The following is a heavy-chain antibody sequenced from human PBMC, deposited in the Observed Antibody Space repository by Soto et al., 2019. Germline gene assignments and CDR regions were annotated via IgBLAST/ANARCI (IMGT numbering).Heavy chain of an antibody. V-gene: IGHV1-69*08. CDR2: IIPALGTA. J-gene: IGHJ2*01. CDR3: ASPDFGDYWYFDL. D-gene: IGHD4-17*01. CDR1: GGTFSSHT. Sequence: QDQLVQSGAEVKKPGSSVKVSCKASGGTFSSHTFSWVRQAPGQGLEWMGRIIPALGTATYAQKFQGRVTITADESATTVYMALNSLRSEDTAVYYCASPDFGDYWYFDLWGRGTLVTVSS.